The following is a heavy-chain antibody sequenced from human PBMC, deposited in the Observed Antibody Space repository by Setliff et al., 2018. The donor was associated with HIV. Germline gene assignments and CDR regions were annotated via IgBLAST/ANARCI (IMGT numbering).Heavy chain of an antibody. CDR2: INTNTGNP. D-gene: IGHD6-13*01. CDR1: GYTFTSYA. CDR3: ARSRSSWTNDAFDI. Sequence: ASVKVSCKASGYTFTSYAMNWVRQAPGQGLEWMGWINTNTGNPTYAQGFTGLFVFSLDTSVSTAHLQISSLKAEVTAVYYCARSRSSWTNDAFDIWGQGTMVTVSS. V-gene: IGHV7-4-1*02. J-gene: IGHJ3*02.